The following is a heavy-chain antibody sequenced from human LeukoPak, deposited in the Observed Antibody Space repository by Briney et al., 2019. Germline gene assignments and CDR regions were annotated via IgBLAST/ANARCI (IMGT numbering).Heavy chain of an antibody. J-gene: IGHJ6*03. CDR3: AKDPVRYQLYYYYYMDV. Sequence: GGSLRLSCAASGFTFSSYAMSWVRQAPGKGLEWVSAISGSGGSTYYADSVKGRFTISRDNSKNTLYLQMNSLRAEDTAVYYCAKDPVRYQLYYYYYMDVWGKGTTVTISS. V-gene: IGHV3-23*01. D-gene: IGHD2-2*01. CDR2: ISGSGGST. CDR1: GFTFSSYA.